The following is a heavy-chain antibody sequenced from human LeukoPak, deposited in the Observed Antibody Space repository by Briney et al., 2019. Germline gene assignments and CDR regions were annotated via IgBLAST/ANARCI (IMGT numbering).Heavy chain of an antibody. CDR3: ARLVAAAGNY. Sequence: GGSLRLSCAASGFTFSSYTMNWGRQAPGKGLEWVSSISSSSTYIYHADSVKGGFTISRDNAKNSLYLQMNSLRAEDTAVYYCARLVAAAGNYWGQGTLVTVSS. D-gene: IGHD6-13*01. V-gene: IGHV3-21*01. CDR1: GFTFSSYT. CDR2: ISSSSTYI. J-gene: IGHJ4*02.